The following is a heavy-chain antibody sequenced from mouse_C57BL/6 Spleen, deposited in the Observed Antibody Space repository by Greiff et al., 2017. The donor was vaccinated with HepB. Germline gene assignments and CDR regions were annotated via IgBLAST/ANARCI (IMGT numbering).Heavy chain of an antibody. CDR2: ISSGGDYI. Sequence: EVKLMESGEGLVKPGGSLKLSCAASGFTFSSYAMSWVRQTPEKRLEWVAYISSGGDYIYYADTVKGRFTISRDNARNTLYLQMSSLKSEDTAMYYCTREGTGFDYWGQGTTLTVSS. CDR1: GFTFSSYA. J-gene: IGHJ2*01. CDR3: TREGTGFDY. V-gene: IGHV5-9-1*02. D-gene: IGHD3-1*01.